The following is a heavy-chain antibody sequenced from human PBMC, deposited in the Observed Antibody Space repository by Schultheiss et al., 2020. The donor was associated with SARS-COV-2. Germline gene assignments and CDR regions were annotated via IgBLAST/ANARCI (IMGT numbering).Heavy chain of an antibody. Sequence: GSLRLSCAASGFTFSSYGMHWVRQAPGKGLEWVAVIWYDGSNKYYADSVKGRFTISRDNSKNTLYLQMNSLRAEDTAVYYCARGDFRGYSYGPFDYWGQGTLVTVSS. CDR2: IWYDGSNK. CDR1: GFTFSSYG. V-gene: IGHV3-33*01. D-gene: IGHD5-18*01. J-gene: IGHJ4*02. CDR3: ARGDFRGYSYGPFDY.